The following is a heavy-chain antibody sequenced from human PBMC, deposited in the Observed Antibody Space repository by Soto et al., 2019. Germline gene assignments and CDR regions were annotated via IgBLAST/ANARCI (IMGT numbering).Heavy chain of an antibody. CDR3: ARDQIAGRLGWLDP. J-gene: IGHJ5*02. CDR1: GYTCSTYG. CDR2: ISAYNGET. D-gene: IGHD6-6*01. Sequence: ASVNVSCKASGYTCSTYGIRWVRQAPGQGLQWMGWISAYNGETKYAEKFQGRVIMTTDTSTSTAFMERSNLRSDDTDVYHCARDQIAGRLGWLDPWGQGTLVTISS. V-gene: IGHV1-18*04.